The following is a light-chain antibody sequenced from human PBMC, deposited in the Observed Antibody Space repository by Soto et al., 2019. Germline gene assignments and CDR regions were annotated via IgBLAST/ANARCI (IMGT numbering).Light chain of an antibody. J-gene: IGKJ1*01. CDR3: QQYYTTPWT. V-gene: IGKV4-1*01. Sequence: DIVMTQSPDSLAVSMGERATINCKSSQSILFSSNNKNHLAWYQQTAGQPPKLLIYWASTRESGVPDRFSGSGSGTDFTLTISSLQAEDVAVYYCQQYYTTPWTFGQGTKVDI. CDR1: QSILFSSNNKNH. CDR2: WAS.